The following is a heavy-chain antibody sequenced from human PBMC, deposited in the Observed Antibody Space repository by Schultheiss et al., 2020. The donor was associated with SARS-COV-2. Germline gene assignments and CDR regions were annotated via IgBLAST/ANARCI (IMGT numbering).Heavy chain of an antibody. CDR3: AREDYGDYGVVDY. CDR2: IWYDGSNK. CDR1: GFTFSSYG. D-gene: IGHD4-17*01. V-gene: IGHV3-33*01. Sequence: GGSLRLSCAASGFTFSSYGMHWVRQAPGKGLEWVAVIWYDGSNKYYADYVKGRFTISRDNSKNTLYLQMNSLRAEDTAVYYCAREDYGDYGVVDYWGQGTLVTVSS. J-gene: IGHJ4*02.